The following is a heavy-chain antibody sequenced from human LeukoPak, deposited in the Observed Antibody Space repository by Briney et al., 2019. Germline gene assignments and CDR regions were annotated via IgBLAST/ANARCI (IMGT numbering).Heavy chain of an antibody. D-gene: IGHD3-22*01. CDR1: GFTFNSYA. CDR3: ARDGRNYYDSSGYYSALAF. J-gene: IGHJ4*02. V-gene: IGHV3-30*04. Sequence: GGSLRLSCAASGFTFNSYAMHWVRQAPGRGLEWVAVISYDGRNKYYADSVKGRFTISRDNSKNTLNLQMNSLRADDTAVYYCARDGRNYYDSSGYYSALAFWGQGTLVTVSS. CDR2: ISYDGRNK.